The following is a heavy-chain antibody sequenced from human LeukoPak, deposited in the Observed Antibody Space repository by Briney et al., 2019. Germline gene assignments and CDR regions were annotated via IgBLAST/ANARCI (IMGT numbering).Heavy chain of an antibody. J-gene: IGHJ6*03. Sequence: QSGGSLRLSCAASGFTFSSYAMSWVRQAPGKGLEWVSAISGSGGSTYYADSVKGRFTISRDNSKNTLYLQMNSLRAEDTAVYYCAKDSRYCGSTSCYGIDYYYYMDVWGKGTTVTVSS. V-gene: IGHV3-23*01. CDR1: GFTFSSYA. D-gene: IGHD2-2*01. CDR3: AKDSRYCGSTSCYGIDYYYYMDV. CDR2: ISGSGGST.